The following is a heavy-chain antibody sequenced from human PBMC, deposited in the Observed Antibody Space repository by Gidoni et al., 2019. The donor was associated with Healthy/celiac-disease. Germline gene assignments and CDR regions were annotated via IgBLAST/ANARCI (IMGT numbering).Heavy chain of an antibody. CDR1: GGTFSSYA. V-gene: IGHV1-69*01. Sequence: QVQLVQSGAEVTQPGSSVKVSCKASGGTFSSYAISWVRQAPGQGLEWMGGIIPIFGTANYAQKFQGRVTITADESTSTAYMELSSLRSEDTAVYYCARAGGPCSTSCYDHYYYGMDVWGQGTTVTVSS. D-gene: IGHD2-2*01. J-gene: IGHJ6*02. CDR2: IIPIFGTA. CDR3: ARAGGPCSTSCYDHYYYGMDV.